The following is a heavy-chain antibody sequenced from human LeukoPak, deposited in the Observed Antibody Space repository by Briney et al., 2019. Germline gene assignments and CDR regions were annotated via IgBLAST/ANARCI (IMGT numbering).Heavy chain of an antibody. CDR3: ARGFYDSSGYNFDY. D-gene: IGHD3-22*01. V-gene: IGHV1-8*01. CDR2: MNPNSGNT. Sequence: ASVKVSCKASGYTFTSYDINWVRQATGQGLEWMGWMNPNSGNTGYALKFQGRVTMTRNTSISTAYMELSSLRSEDTAVYYCARGFYDSSGYNFDYWGQGTLVTVSS. J-gene: IGHJ4*02. CDR1: GYTFTSYD.